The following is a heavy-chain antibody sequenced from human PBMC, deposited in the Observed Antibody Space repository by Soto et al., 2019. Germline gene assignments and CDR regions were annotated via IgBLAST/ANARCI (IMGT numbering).Heavy chain of an antibody. CDR1: GGTFSSYA. Sequence: SVKVSCKASGGTFSSYAISWVRQAPGQGLEWMGGIIPIFGTANYAQKFQGRVTSRNQFSLRLSSVTAADTAVYYCARGGSGDIVVVAPIDYWGQGTLVTVSS. V-gene: IGHV1-69*13. CDR2: IIPIFGTA. D-gene: IGHD2-15*01. J-gene: IGHJ4*02. CDR3: ARGGSGDIVVVAPIDY.